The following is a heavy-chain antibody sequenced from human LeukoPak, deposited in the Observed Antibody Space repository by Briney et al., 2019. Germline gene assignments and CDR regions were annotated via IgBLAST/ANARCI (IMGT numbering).Heavy chain of an antibody. D-gene: IGHD4-23*01. CDR1: GFSVGNNY. CDR3: TDAVAG. J-gene: IGHJ4*02. CDR2: IYTDGST. V-gene: IGHV3-53*05. Sequence: QTGGSLRLSCAASGFSVGNNYVTWVRQPPGKGLEWVSVIYTDGSTYYADSVKGRFIISRDSSKNTLYLQMNSLRAEDTAVYHCTDAVAGWGQGTLVTVSS.